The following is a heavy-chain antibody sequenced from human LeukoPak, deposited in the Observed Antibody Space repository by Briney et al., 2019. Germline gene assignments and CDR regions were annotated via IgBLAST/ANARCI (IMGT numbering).Heavy chain of an antibody. CDR2: IGTAGDT. CDR1: GFTFSAYW. J-gene: IGHJ4*02. Sequence: GGSLRLSCAASGFTFSAYWMHWVRQATGKGLEWVSAIGTAGDTYYPGSVKGRFTISRENAKKSLYLQMNSLRAGDTAVYYCARGSYSSSWGIDYWGQGTLVTVSS. V-gene: IGHV3-13*04. D-gene: IGHD6-13*01. CDR3: ARGSYSSSWGIDY.